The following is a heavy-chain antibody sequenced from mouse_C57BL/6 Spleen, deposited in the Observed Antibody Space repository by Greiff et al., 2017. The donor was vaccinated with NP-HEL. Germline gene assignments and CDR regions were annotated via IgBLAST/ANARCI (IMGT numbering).Heavy chain of an antibody. D-gene: IGHD1-1*01. CDR1: GYSFTDYN. Sequence: EVQLQQSGPELVKPGASVKISCKASGYSFTDYNMNWVKQSTGKSLEWIGVINPNYGTTSYNQKFKGKATLTVDQSSSTAYMQLNSLTSEDSAVYYCARRDDGSGYGYFDVWGTGTTVTVSS. J-gene: IGHJ1*03. CDR2: INPNYGTT. CDR3: ARRDDGSGYGYFDV. V-gene: IGHV1-39*01.